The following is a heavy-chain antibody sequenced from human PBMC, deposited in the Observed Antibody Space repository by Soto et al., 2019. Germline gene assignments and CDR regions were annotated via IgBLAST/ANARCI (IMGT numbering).Heavy chain of an antibody. Sequence: PGESLKISCMGSGYSFTSYWISWVRQMPGKGLEWMGRIDPSDSYTNYSPSFQGHVTISADKSISTAYLQWSSLKASDTAMYYCARHKYILTGYYNPEGSYYYYGMDVWGQGTTVTVSS. CDR2: IDPSDSYT. CDR1: GYSFTSYW. J-gene: IGHJ6*02. D-gene: IGHD3-9*01. CDR3: ARHKYILTGYYNPEGSYYYYGMDV. V-gene: IGHV5-10-1*01.